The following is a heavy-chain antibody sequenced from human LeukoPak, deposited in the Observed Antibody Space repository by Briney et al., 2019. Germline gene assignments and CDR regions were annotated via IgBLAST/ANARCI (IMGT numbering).Heavy chain of an antibody. J-gene: IGHJ4*02. D-gene: IGHD5-24*01. CDR1: GGSISSGGYY. V-gene: IGHV4-31*03. CDR3: ARESRVGTATFDY. Sequence: PSQTLSLTCTVSGGSISSGGYYWSWIRQHPGKGLEWIGYIYYSGSTYYNPSLKSRVTISVDTSKNQFSLKLSSVTAADTAVYYCARESRVGTATFDYWGQGTLVTVSS. CDR2: IYYSGST.